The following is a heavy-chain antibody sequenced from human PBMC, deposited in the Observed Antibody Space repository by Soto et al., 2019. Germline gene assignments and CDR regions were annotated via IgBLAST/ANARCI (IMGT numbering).Heavy chain of an antibody. D-gene: IGHD5-18*01. V-gene: IGHV1-46*01. CDR3: ARDVDVDTAMENYYYYGMDV. CDR2: INPSGGST. Sequence: ASVKVSCKASGYTFTSYYMHWVRQAPGQGLEWMGIINPSGGSTSYAQKFQGRVTMTRDTSTSTVYMELSSLRSEDTAVYYCARDVDVDTAMENYYYYGMDVWGQGTTVTVSS. J-gene: IGHJ6*02. CDR1: GYTFTSYY.